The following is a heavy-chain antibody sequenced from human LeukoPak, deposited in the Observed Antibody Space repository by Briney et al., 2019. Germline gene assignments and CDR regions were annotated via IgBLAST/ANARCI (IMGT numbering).Heavy chain of an antibody. Sequence: SVKVSCKASGYTFTSYGISWVRQAPGQGLEWMGGIIPIFGTANYAQKFQGRVTITADESTSTAYMELSSLRSEDTAVYYCARCYDSSGYYHLYYFDYWGQGTLVTVSS. CDR2: IIPIFGTA. V-gene: IGHV1-69*13. J-gene: IGHJ4*02. CDR3: ARCYDSSGYYHLYYFDY. D-gene: IGHD3-22*01. CDR1: GYTFTSYG.